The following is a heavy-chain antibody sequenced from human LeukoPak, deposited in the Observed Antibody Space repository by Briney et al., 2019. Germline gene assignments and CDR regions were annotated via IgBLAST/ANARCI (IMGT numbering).Heavy chain of an antibody. D-gene: IGHD2-15*01. V-gene: IGHV1-18*01. Sequence: ASVKVSCKASGYAFSSYGISWVRQAPGQGLEWMGWISAYNGNTNYAQKLQGRVTMTTDTSTSTAYMELRSLRSDDTAVYYCARSRGYCSGGSCYEYYFDYWGQGTLVTVSS. CDR3: ARSRGYCSGGSCYEYYFDY. J-gene: IGHJ4*02. CDR2: ISAYNGNT. CDR1: GYAFSSYG.